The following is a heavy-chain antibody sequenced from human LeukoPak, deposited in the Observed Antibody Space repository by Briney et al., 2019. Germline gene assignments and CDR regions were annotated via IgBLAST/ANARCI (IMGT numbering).Heavy chain of an antibody. J-gene: IGHJ3*02. D-gene: IGHD3-3*01. CDR1: GWTFSGYY. CDR2: INHSGST. V-gene: IGHV4-34*01. CDR3: ARGERFLEWLSANDAFDI. Sequence: PSETLSLTCAVYGWTFSGYYWSWIRQPPGKGLEWIGEINHSGSTNYNPSLKSRVTISVDTSKNQFSLKLSSVTAADTAVYYCARGERFLEWLSANDAFDIWGQGTMVSVSS.